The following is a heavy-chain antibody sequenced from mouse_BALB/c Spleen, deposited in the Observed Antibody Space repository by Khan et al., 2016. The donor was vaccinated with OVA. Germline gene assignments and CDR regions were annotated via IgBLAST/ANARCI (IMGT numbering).Heavy chain of an antibody. Sequence: QVRLHQAGAELVRPGVSVKISCKGSGYPSTAYAMHWVKQSHAKSLEWIGVISTYYGDASYNQKFKVKATMTVDKSSSTAYMELARLTSEDSDIYYCAREGGYFGYWGQGTTLTVST. CDR3: AREGGYFGY. CDR1: GYPSTAYA. D-gene: IGHD1-1*02. CDR2: ISTYYGDA. V-gene: IGHV1S137*01. J-gene: IGHJ2*01.